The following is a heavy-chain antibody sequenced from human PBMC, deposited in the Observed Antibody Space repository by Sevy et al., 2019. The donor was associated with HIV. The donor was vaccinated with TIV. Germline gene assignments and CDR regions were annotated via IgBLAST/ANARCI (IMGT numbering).Heavy chain of an antibody. Sequence: ASVKVSCKVSGYTLTKLSMHWVRQAPGKRLEWMGSFDPEDGETFYEQKFQGRITMTEDTSTDTAYMELSSLRSEDTAVYYCATTKDYYESSGSPFDHWGQGTLVTVSS. D-gene: IGHD3-22*01. V-gene: IGHV1-24*01. CDR2: FDPEDGET. CDR1: GYTLTKLS. CDR3: ATTKDYYESSGSPFDH. J-gene: IGHJ4*02.